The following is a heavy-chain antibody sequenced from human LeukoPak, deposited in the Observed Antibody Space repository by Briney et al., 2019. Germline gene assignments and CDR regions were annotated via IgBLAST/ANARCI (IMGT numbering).Heavy chain of an antibody. CDR1: GFTFSSYG. V-gene: IGHV3-30*18. Sequence: PGGSLRLSCAASGFTFSSYGMHWVRQAPGKGLEWVAVISYDGSNKYYADSVKGRFTISRDNSKNTLYLQMNSLRAEDTAVYYRAKDRGGYDSSGYFVYYYYYGMDVWGQGTTVTVSS. CDR3: AKDRGGYDSSGYFVYYYYYGMDV. J-gene: IGHJ6*02. D-gene: IGHD3-22*01. CDR2: ISYDGSNK.